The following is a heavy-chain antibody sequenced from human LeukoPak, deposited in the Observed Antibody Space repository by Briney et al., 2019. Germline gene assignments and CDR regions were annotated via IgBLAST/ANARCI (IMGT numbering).Heavy chain of an antibody. CDR2: IYYSGST. CDR3: ARPPRGSSGWSYYMDV. CDR1: GGSISSSSYY. V-gene: IGHV4-39*01. D-gene: IGHD6-19*01. Sequence: SETLSLTCTVSGGSISSSSYYWGWVRQPPGKGLEWIGSIYYSGSTYYNPSLKSRVTISVDTSKNQFSLKLSSVTAADTAVYYCARPPRGSSGWSYYMDVWGKGTTVTVSS. J-gene: IGHJ6*03.